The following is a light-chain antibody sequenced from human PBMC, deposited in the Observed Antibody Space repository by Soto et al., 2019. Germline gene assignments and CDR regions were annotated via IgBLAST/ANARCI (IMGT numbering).Light chain of an antibody. CDR2: AAS. J-gene: IGKJ2*01. Sequence: DIQMTHSPSSLSASVGDRVTITCRASQSISGYLNWYQQKPGKAPKLLIYAASSLQSGVPSRFSGSGSGTDFNLTISSLQPEDFATYYCKQSYSNPPEYTFGQGPKVDIX. V-gene: IGKV1-39*01. CDR1: QSISGY. CDR3: KQSYSNPPEYT.